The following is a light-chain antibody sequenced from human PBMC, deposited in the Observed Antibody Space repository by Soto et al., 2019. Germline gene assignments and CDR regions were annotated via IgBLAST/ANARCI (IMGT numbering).Light chain of an antibody. CDR3: QQSYRSPYT. CDR1: QSISSY. V-gene: IGKV1-39*01. J-gene: IGKJ2*01. Sequence: DLQMTQSPSSLSASVGDRVTITCRASQSISSYLNSYQQKPGKAPKFLIYVASTLQSGVPSRFSGSGSGTDFTLTISSLQPEDFATYYCQQSYRSPYTFGQGTKLEIK. CDR2: VAS.